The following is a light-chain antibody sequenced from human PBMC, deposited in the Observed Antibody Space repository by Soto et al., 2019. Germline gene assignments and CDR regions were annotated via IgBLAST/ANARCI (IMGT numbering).Light chain of an antibody. CDR1: SGHSNYA. Sequence: QSVLTQSPSASASLGASVKLTCTLSSGHSNYAIAWHQQQPEKDPRYLMKLNNDGSHSKGDGIPDRFSGSSSGAERYLTISSLQSEDESDYYCQTWDTGISVVFGGGTKLTVL. CDR2: LNNDGSH. V-gene: IGLV4-69*01. J-gene: IGLJ2*01. CDR3: QTWDTGISVV.